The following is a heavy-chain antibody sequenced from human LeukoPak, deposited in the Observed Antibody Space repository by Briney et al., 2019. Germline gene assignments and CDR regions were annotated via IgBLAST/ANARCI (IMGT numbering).Heavy chain of an antibody. V-gene: IGHV3-7*01. CDR1: GFTFSTYW. D-gene: IGHD4-17*01. J-gene: IGHJ3*02. Sequence: GGSLRLSCAASGFTFSTYWMSWVRQTPEKGLEWVANIKQDESEKYYVDSVKGRFTISRDNAKKSLYLQMNSLRDEDTAVYYCARDTLLYADSPDAFDMWGQGTMVTVSS. CDR3: ARDTLLYADSPDAFDM. CDR2: IKQDESEK.